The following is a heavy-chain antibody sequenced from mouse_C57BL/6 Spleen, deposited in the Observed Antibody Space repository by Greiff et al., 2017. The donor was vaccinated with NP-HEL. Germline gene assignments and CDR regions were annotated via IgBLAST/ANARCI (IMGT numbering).Heavy chain of an antibody. CDR1: GYTFTSYG. CDR3: ARWGQDSSGYAWVAY. V-gene: IGHV1-81*01. CDR2: IYPRSGNT. Sequence: QVQLKESGAELARPGASVKLSCKASGYTFTSYGISWVKQRTGQGLEWIGEIYPRSGNTYYNEKFKGKATLTADKSSSTAYMELRSLTSEDSAVYFCARWGQDSSGYAWVAYWGQGTLVTVSA. J-gene: IGHJ3*01. D-gene: IGHD3-2*02.